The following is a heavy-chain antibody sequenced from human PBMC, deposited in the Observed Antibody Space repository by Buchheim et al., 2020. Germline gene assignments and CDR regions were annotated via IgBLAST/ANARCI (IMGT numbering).Heavy chain of an antibody. Sequence: EVQLVQSGAEVKKPGESLKISCKGSGYRFTNYWIGWVRQMPGKGLEYLGIIYPGDSDTRYSPSFQGQVTISADKHIGTAYLQWASLKASDTATYYCARRPAAAGVISAFDFWGQGIL. D-gene: IGHD6-13*01. V-gene: IGHV5-51*01. CDR3: ARRPAAAGVISAFDF. CDR1: GYRFTNYW. CDR2: IYPGDSDT. J-gene: IGHJ4*02.